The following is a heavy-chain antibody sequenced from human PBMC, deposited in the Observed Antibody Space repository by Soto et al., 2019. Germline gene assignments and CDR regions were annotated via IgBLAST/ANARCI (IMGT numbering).Heavy chain of an antibody. CDR2: MNPKSGHT. CDR3: ARTDGDLDV. Sequence: QVQLVQSGAEVKKPGASVKVSCKASGYTFSSYDINWVRQATGQGLEWMGWMNPKSGHTGSAQKFXARTTXXRDTSISTAYMELSSLRSEDTAIYYCARTDGDLDVWGQGTTVTVSS. V-gene: IGHV1-8*01. CDR1: GYTFSSYD. J-gene: IGHJ6*02. D-gene: IGHD4-17*01.